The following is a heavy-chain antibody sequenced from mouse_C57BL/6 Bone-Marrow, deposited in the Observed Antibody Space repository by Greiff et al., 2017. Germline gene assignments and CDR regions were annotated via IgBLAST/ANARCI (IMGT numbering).Heavy chain of an antibody. J-gene: IGHJ1*03. CDR2: IYPRDGST. CDR3: ARDYGSSYWYFDV. CDR1: GYTFTSYD. V-gene: IGHV1-85*01. Sequence: VQLVESGPELVKPGASVKLSCKASGYTFTSYDINWVKQRPGQGLGWIGWIYPRDGSTKYNEKFKGKATLTVDTSSSTAYMELHSLTSEDSAVYFCARDYGSSYWYFDVWGTGTTVTVSS. D-gene: IGHD1-1*01.